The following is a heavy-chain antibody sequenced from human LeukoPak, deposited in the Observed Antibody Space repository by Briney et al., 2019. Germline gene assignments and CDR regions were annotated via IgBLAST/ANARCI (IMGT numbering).Heavy chain of an antibody. V-gene: IGHV3-9*01. CDR1: GFIFDDYA. J-gene: IGHJ4*02. CDR2: ISWNSGSI. CDR3: ATRDYFDY. Sequence: GGSLRPSCAASGFIFDDYAMHWVRQAPGKGLEWVSGISWNSGSIGYADSVKGRFIISRDNAKNSLYLQMNSLRAEDTALYYCATRDYFDYWGQGTLVTVSS.